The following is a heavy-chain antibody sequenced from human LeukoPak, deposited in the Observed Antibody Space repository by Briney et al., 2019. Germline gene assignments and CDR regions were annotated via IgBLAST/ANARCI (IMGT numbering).Heavy chain of an antibody. CDR1: GFTFSDYW. CDR3: VRDATRGGDLDH. V-gene: IGHV3-7*01. D-gene: IGHD2-21*01. CDR2: IKVDGSEK. Sequence: GGSLRLSCAASGFTFSDYWMMWVRQAPGKGLEWVGQIKVDGSEKYYVDSVRGRFTISRDNAKNSLDLQMNTLRVEDTAVYYCVRDATRGGDLDHWGQGTLVTVSS. J-gene: IGHJ5*02.